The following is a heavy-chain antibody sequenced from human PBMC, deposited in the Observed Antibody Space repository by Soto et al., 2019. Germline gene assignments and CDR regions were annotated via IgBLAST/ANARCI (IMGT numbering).Heavy chain of an antibody. V-gene: IGHV3-7*01. Sequence: EVQLVESGGGLVQPGGSLRLSCAASGFTFRTYWMNWVRQAPGKGLEWVVNIKGDGSEKYYVDPVKGRFTISRDNARNSLYLQMNSLRAEDTAVYYCATSLIRGQGALVTVSS. J-gene: IGHJ4*02. CDR1: GFTFRTYW. CDR2: IKGDGSEK. CDR3: ATSLI. D-gene: IGHD6-6*01.